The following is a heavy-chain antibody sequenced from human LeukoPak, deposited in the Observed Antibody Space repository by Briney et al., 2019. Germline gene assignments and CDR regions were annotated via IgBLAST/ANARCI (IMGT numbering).Heavy chain of an antibody. CDR2: FDPEDGET. CDR1: GYTLTELS. J-gene: IGHJ4*02. D-gene: IGHD2-21*02. V-gene: IGHV1-24*01. Sequence: ASVKVSCKVSGYTLTELSMHWVRQAPGKGLEWMGGFDPEDGETIYAQKFQGRVTITTDESTSTAYMELSSLRSEDTAVYYCARGTVTADLFTLGDYFDYWGQGTLVTVSS. CDR3: ARGTVTADLFTLGDYFDY.